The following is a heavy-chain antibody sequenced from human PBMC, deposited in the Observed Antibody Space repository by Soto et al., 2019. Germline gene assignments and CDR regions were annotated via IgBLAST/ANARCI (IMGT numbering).Heavy chain of an antibody. CDR2: ISYSADKT. Sequence: GGSLRLSCAASGFTFNTYVMNWVRQAPGKGLEWVSTISYSADKTHYADSVKGRFTISRDNSRDPLFLQMNSLRADDAAVYYCARRARTATTNWGAFDVWGQGTMVTVSS. J-gene: IGHJ3*01. CDR3: ARRARTATTNWGAFDV. D-gene: IGHD1-7*01. CDR1: GFTFNTYV. V-gene: IGHV3-23*01.